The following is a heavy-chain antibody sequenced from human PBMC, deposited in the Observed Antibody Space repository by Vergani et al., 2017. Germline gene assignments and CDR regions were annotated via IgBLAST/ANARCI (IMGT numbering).Heavy chain of an antibody. CDR2: ISYDGTQK. J-gene: IGHJ4*02. V-gene: IGHV3-30*18. CDR1: GFTSSYYG. Sequence: QVHLVESGGGVVQPGRSLRLSCVVSGFTSSYYGMHWVRQAPGKGLEWVAVISYDGTQKYYADSVKGRFTISRDNSKNTVYVQMSSLRSEDTAVYYCAKERDAREDRLPDYWGQGTLVTVSS. D-gene: IGHD5/OR15-5a*01. CDR3: AKERDAREDRLPDY.